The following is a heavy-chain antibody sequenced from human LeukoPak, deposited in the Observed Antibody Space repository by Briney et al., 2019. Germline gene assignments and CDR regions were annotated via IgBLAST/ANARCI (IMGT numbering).Heavy chain of an antibody. V-gene: IGHV1-2*02. CDR1: GYTFTGYY. D-gene: IGHD3-10*01. J-gene: IGHJ3*02. Sequence: ASVKVSCKASGYTFTGYYIHWVRQAPGQGLEWMGWINPNSGDTNYAQKFQGRVTMTRDTSISTAYMEVSRLTSDDTAVYYCARDSYYGSGIWAFDIWGQGTMVTVSS. CDR2: INPNSGDT. CDR3: ARDSYYGSGIWAFDI.